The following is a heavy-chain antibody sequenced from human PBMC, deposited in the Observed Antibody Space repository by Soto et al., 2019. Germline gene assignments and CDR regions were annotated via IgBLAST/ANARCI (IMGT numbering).Heavy chain of an antibody. J-gene: IGHJ4*02. CDR3: ARGVRHSSSWYDY. CDR1: GFTFSSYS. D-gene: IGHD6-13*01. CDR2: ISSSSSYI. V-gene: IGHV3-21*01. Sequence: EVQLVESGGGLVKPGGSLRLSCAASGFTFSSYSMNWVRQAPGKGLEWVSSISSSSSYIYYADSVKGRFTISRDNAKNSLYLQMNSLRAEDTAVYYCARGVRHSSSWYDYWGQGTLVTVSS.